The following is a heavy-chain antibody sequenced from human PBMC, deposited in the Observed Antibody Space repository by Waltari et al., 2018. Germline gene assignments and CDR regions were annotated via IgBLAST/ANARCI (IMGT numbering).Heavy chain of an antibody. CDR1: GGSITSNRHS. CDR3: ATYIGASIGTAAFDI. CDR2: MSYNGAT. D-gene: IGHD5-12*01. J-gene: IGHJ3*02. V-gene: IGHV4-39*02. Sequence: QLQLQESGPGLGTPSETLPLTCIVSGGSITSNRHSWAWIRQPPGQGLEWIGTMSYNGATYSSPSLKSRVTVSRDTSKNHLSLKLDSVTAADTAVYYCATYIGASIGTAAFDIWGQGTMVTVSS.